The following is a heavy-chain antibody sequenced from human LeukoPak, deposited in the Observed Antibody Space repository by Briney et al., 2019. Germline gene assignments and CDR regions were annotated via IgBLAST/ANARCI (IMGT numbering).Heavy chain of an antibody. CDR1: GGTFSSYA. CDR3: ARDGGSSYYYYGMDV. J-gene: IGHJ6*02. Sequence: ASVKVSCKASGGTFSSYAISWVRQAPGQGLEWMGRIIPIFGIANYAQKFQGRVTITADKSTSTAYMELSSLRSEDTAVYYCARDGGSSYYYYGMDVWGQGTTVTDSS. V-gene: IGHV1-69*04. D-gene: IGHD6-6*01. CDR2: IIPIFGIA.